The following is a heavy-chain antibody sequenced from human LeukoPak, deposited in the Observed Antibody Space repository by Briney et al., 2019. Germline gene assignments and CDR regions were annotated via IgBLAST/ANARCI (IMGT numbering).Heavy chain of an antibody. CDR3: ARHAEYNSGWHFYLDH. J-gene: IGHJ4*02. CDR2: VHNVGST. D-gene: IGHD6-19*01. CDR1: GVSTTNGIYY. Sequence: PSETLSLTCTVSGVSTTNGIYYWAWIRQSPGKGLEWIGSVHNVGSTYYNSSLRSRVTMSIDTSKNQFSLRLNSVTAADTAVYYCARHAEYNSGWHFYLDHWGQGILVTVSS. V-gene: IGHV4-39*01.